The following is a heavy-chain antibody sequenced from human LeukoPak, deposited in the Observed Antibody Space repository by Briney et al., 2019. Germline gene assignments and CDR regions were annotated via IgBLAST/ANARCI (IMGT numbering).Heavy chain of an antibody. D-gene: IGHD3-22*01. CDR3: AKEDSFGYYYMDV. CDR2: IRYDGSNK. J-gene: IGHJ6*03. V-gene: IGHV3-30*02. Sequence: GGFVRLSCPSSGCTFSSYGMHWVRQAPGKGLDGVAFIRYDGSNKYYADSVKGRFTIYRDNSKNTLYLQMNSLRAEDTAVYYCAKEDSFGYYYMDVWGKGTTVTVSS. CDR1: GCTFSSYG.